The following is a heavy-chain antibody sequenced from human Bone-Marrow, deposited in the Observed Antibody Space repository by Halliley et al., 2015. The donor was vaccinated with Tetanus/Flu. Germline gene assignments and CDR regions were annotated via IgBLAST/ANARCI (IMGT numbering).Heavy chain of an antibody. CDR1: GFSFSSYA. CDR2: VWYDGSNK. CDR3: ARSTRGSYWGGFDY. V-gene: IGHV3-33*01. Sequence: SLRLSCAGSGFSFSSYAMNWVRQAPGRGLEWASVVWYDGSNKFYAESVKGRFTISRDNSKNTVYLEMNSLRVEDTGVYYCARSTRGSYWGGFDYWGRGTLVTVSS. D-gene: IGHD1-26*01. J-gene: IGHJ4*02.